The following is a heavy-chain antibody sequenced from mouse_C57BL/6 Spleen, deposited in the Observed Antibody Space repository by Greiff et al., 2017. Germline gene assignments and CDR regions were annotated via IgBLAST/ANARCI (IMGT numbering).Heavy chain of an antibody. CDR2: IRSKSNNYAT. CDR1: GFSFNTYA. J-gene: IGHJ2*01. D-gene: IGHD2-4*01. V-gene: IGHV10-1*01. CDR3: VRQRYDYDGPYYFDY. Sequence: EVKLMESGGGLVQPKGSLKLSCAASGFSFNTYAMNWVRQAPGKGLEWVARIRSKSNNYATYYADSVKDRFTISRDDSESMLYLQMNNLKTEDTAMYYCVRQRYDYDGPYYFDYWGQGTTLTVSS.